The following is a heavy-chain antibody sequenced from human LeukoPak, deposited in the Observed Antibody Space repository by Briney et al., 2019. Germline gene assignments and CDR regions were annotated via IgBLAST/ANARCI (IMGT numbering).Heavy chain of an antibody. CDR3: ARGGYSFDY. D-gene: IGHD5-18*01. CDR2: LHADGVEQ. J-gene: IGHJ4*02. CDR1: GFSLSGYW. V-gene: IGHV3-7*01. Sequence: PGGSLRLSCAASGFSLSGYWMTSVRQAPGKGLEWVARLHADGVEQNYVDSVTGRFTMSRDNAKNSLDLQMNSLRVEDTAVYYCARGGYSFDYLGQETLVAVSS.